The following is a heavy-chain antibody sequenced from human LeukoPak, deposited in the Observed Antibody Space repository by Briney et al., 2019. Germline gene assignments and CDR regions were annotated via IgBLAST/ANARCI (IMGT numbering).Heavy chain of an antibody. CDR1: GFTFSSYW. V-gene: IGHV3-74*01. CDR3: GTGPRNDGEDD. D-gene: IGHD1-1*01. J-gene: IGHJ4*02. CDR2: MNTDGSST. Sequence: GGSLRLSCAASGFTFSSYWMHWVRQAPGKGLMWVSRMNTDGSSTNYADSVKGRFTISRDNAKNTLYLQMNSLRAEDSAVYYCGTGPRNDGEDDWGQGTLVTVSS.